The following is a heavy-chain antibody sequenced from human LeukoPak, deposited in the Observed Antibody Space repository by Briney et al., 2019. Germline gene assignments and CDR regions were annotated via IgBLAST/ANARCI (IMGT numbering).Heavy chain of an antibody. V-gene: IGHV1-69*13. CDR3: AINEDFHSSTWLAVY. J-gene: IGHJ4*02. Sequence: SVKVSCKTSGGTFSKYAISWVRQAPGQGLEWMRGIIPLFGAANLAQKFQGRVTITADDSTNTAYMEVSSLRSEDTAVYYCAINEDFHSSTWLAVYWGQGTLVTVSS. CDR1: GGTFSKYA. D-gene: IGHD2-2*01. CDR2: IIPLFGAA.